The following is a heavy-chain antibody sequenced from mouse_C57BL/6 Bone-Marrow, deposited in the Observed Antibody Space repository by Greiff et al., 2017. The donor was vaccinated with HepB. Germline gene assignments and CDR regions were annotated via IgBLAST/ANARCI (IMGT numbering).Heavy chain of an antibody. V-gene: IGHV5-17*01. CDR2: ISSGSSTI. Sequence: DVLLVESGGGLVKPGGSLKLSCAASGFTFSDYGMHWVRQAPEQGLEWVAYISSGSSTIYYADTVKGRFTISRDNAKNTLFLQMTSLRSEDTAMYYCVRDGLDYYGSVMDYWGQGTSVTVSS. CDR3: VRDGLDYYGSVMDY. CDR1: GFTFSDYG. D-gene: IGHD1-1*01. J-gene: IGHJ4*01.